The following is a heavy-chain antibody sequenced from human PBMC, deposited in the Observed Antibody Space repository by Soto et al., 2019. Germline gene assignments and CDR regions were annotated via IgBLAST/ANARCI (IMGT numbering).Heavy chain of an antibody. CDR2: ISSSSSYI. V-gene: IGHV3-21*01. J-gene: IGHJ6*02. CDR3: ARGGTVPAVRVYYYYGMDV. CDR1: GFTFSSYS. D-gene: IGHD4-4*01. Sequence: GGSLRLSCAASGFTFSSYSMNWVRQAPGKGLEWVSSISSSSSYIYYADSVKGRLTISRDNAKNSLYLQMNSLRAEDTAVYYCARGGTVPAVRVYYYYGMDVWGQGTTVTVSS.